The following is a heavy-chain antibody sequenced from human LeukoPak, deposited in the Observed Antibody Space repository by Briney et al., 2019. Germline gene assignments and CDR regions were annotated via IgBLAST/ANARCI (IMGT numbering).Heavy chain of an antibody. CDR2: INHSGST. CDR3: ARGYSGSRGYFYYYYMDV. J-gene: IGHJ6*03. D-gene: IGHD1-26*01. CDR1: GGSFSGYY. V-gene: IGHV4-34*01. Sequence: SETLSLTCAVYGGSFSGYYWSGIRQPPGKGLEWIGEINHSGSTNYNPSLKSRVTISVDTSKNQFSLKLSSVTAADTAVYYCARGYSGSRGYFYYYYMDVWGKGTTVTVSS.